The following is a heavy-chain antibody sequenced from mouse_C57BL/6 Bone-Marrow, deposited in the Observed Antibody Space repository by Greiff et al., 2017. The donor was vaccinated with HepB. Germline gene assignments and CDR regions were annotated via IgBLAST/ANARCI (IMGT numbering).Heavy chain of an antibody. D-gene: IGHD4-1*01. V-gene: IGHV7-3*01. CDR3: ARYIGTRWYFDV. CDR1: GFTFTDYY. Sequence: EVQLVESGGGLVQPGGSLSLSCAASGFTFTDYYMSWVRQPPGKALEWLGFIRHKANGYTTEYSASVKGRFTISRDNSQSILYLQMNALRAEDSATYYCARYIGTRWYFDVWGTGTTVTVSS. CDR2: IRHKANGYTT. J-gene: IGHJ1*03.